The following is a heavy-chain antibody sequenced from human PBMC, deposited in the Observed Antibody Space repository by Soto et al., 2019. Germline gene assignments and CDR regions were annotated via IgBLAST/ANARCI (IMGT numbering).Heavy chain of an antibody. CDR2: VSGSGGSV. D-gene: IGHD2-2*01. V-gene: IGHV3-23*01. CDR3: AKGSVVGADYSYGMDV. J-gene: IGHJ6*02. CDR1: GFTFSSYG. Sequence: PGGSLRLSCAAAGFTFSSYGMSWVRQAPGKGLEWVSAVSGSGGSVYYADSVRGRFTISRDNSKNTLYLQVNSLRAEDTAIYYCAKGSVVGADYSYGMDVWGQGTTVTVCS.